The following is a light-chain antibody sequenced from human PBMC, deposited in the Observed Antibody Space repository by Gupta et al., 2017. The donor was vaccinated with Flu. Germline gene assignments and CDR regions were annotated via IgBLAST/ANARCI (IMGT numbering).Light chain of an antibody. CDR1: QGLVYSDGNTY. CDR2: QVS. J-gene: IGKJ1*01. Sequence: VTLGQSASISCRSSQGLVYSDGNTYLHWFQQRPGQSPRRLIYQVSYRDSGVPDRFSGSGSGTDFTLKISRVEAEDVGIYFCRQGAHWPWTFGQETRLEIK. V-gene: IGKV2-30*01. CDR3: RQGAHWPWT.